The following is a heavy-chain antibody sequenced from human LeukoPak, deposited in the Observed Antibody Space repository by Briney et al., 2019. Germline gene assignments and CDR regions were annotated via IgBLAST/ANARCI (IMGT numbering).Heavy chain of an antibody. CDR2: MSSSGST. D-gene: IGHD1-26*01. J-gene: IGHJ4*02. CDR3: ARDRELNSGNNLLFDY. Sequence: SETLSLTCTVSGGSISNYFWSWIRQPAGKGLEWIGRMSSSGSTNYNPSLKSRVTMPVDTSTNQFSLRLSSVTAADTAVYYCARDRELNSGNNLLFDYWGQGTLVTVSS. V-gene: IGHV4-4*07. CDR1: GGSISNYF.